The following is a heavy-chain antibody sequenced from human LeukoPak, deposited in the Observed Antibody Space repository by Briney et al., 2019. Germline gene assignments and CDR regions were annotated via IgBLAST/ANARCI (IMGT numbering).Heavy chain of an antibody. CDR2: IYYTGST. Sequence: SETLSLTCTVSGGSISSSSYYWAWIRQPPGKGLEWIGSIYYTGSTYYNPSLKSRVTISVDTSKNQFSLKLSSVTAADTAVYYCARGGGSGTRKLPTNWFDPWGQGTLVTVSS. CDR3: ARGGGSGTRKLPTNWFDP. J-gene: IGHJ5*02. D-gene: IGHD6-19*01. V-gene: IGHV4-39*07. CDR1: GGSISSSSYY.